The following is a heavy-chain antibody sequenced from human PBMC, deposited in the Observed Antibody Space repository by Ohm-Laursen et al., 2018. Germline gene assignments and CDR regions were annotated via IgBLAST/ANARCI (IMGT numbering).Heavy chain of an antibody. J-gene: IGHJ4*02. CDR3: AGGPGDADTFDY. V-gene: IGHV3-33*03. D-gene: IGHD2-15*01. Sequence: SLRLSCSAPGFTFSSYSMHWVRQAPGKGLEWVAVIWYDGSNKYYADSVKGRFTISRDNSKNTLNLQMNSLRTEDTAVYYCAGGPGDADTFDYWGQGTLVTVSS. CDR2: IWYDGSNK. CDR1: GFTFSSYS.